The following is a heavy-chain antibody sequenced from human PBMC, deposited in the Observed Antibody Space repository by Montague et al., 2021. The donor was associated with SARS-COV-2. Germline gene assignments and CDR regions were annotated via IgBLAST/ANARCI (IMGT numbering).Heavy chain of an antibody. J-gene: IGHJ6*03. CDR1: GGSFSTYS. Sequence: SETLSLTCAVHGGSFSTYSWNWIRQPPGKGLEWIGEIHHGGSTNYNPSLKSRVTISADTSKNQFSLKPTSVAAADTAVYYCARLRDGVVPSPILGVGPYYSYYYMDVWGRGTTVTVSS. CDR3: ARLRDGVVPSPILGVGPYYSYYYMDV. CDR2: IHHGGST. D-gene: IGHD3-10*01. V-gene: IGHV4-34*01.